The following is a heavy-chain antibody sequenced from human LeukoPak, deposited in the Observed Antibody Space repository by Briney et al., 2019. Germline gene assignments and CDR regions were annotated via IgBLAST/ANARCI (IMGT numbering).Heavy chain of an antibody. Sequence: GGSLRLSCAASGFTFSSYAMSWVRQAPGKGLEYVSAISSNGGSTYYANSVKGRFTISRDNSKNTLYLQMGSLRAEDMAVYYCARVGSSGRHQYYYMDVWGKGTTVTVSS. J-gene: IGHJ6*03. CDR3: ARVGSSGRHQYYYMDV. D-gene: IGHD6-19*01. CDR2: ISSNGGST. V-gene: IGHV3-64*01. CDR1: GFTFSSYA.